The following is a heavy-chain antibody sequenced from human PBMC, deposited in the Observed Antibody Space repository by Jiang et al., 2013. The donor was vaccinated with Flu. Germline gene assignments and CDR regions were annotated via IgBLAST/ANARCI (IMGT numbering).Heavy chain of an antibody. CDR3: ARDLVSRLYDSSGYYF. Sequence: GGGVVQPGRSLRLSCAASGFTFSSYAMHWVRQAPGKGLEWVAVISYDGSNKYYADSVKGRFTISRDNSKNTLYLQMNSLRAEDTAVYYCARDLVSRLYDSSGYYFSGQGTLVTVSS. V-gene: IGHV3-30*07. J-gene: IGHJ4*02. CDR1: GFTFSSYA. D-gene: IGHD3-22*01. CDR2: ISYDGSNK.